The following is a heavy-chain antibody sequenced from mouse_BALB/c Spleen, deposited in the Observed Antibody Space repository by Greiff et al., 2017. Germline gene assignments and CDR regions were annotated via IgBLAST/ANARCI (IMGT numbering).Heavy chain of an antibody. CDR1: GFTFSSYG. CDR2: INSNGGST. D-gene: IGHD3-2*01. CDR3: ARDGGQLGLRRAMDY. Sequence: DVQLVESGGGLVQPGGSLKLSCAASGFTFSSYGMSWVRQTPDKRLELVATINSNGGSTYYPDSVKGRFTISRDNAKNTLYLQMSSLKSEDTAMYYCARDGGQLGLRRAMDYWGQGTSVTVSS. V-gene: IGHV5-6-3*01. J-gene: IGHJ4*01.